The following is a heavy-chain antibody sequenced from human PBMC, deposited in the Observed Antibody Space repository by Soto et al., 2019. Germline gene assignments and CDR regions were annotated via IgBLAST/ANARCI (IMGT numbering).Heavy chain of an antibody. D-gene: IGHD3-10*01. CDR1: GFTFSSYS. CDR3: ARDYYGSGSRVDYYGMDV. Sequence: KAGGSLRLSCAASGFTFSSYSMNWVRQAPGKGLEWVSSISSSSSYIYYADSVEGRFTISRDNAKNSLYLQMNSLRAEDTAVYYCARDYYGSGSRVDYYGMDVWGQGTTVTVSS. J-gene: IGHJ6*02. CDR2: ISSSSSYI. V-gene: IGHV3-21*01.